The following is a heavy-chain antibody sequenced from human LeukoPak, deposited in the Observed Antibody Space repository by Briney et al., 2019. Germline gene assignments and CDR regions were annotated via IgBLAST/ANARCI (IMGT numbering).Heavy chain of an antibody. CDR1: GFTFSHFA. J-gene: IGHJ4*02. CDR2: ISGSGNKT. V-gene: IGHV3-23*01. Sequence: GGSLRLSCAASGFTFSHFAMSWVRQAPRKGLHWVSTISGSGNKTYDADSVKGRFTISRDNSKNALYLQMTGLRAEDTAVYYCAKLKRVGIAPFDDWGQGILVTVSS. CDR3: AKLKRVGIAPFDD. D-gene: IGHD3-10*01.